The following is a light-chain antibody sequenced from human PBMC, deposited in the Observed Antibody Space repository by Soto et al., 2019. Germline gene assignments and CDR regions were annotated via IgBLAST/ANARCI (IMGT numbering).Light chain of an antibody. J-gene: IGKJ1*01. CDR3: QQYNRYWT. V-gene: IGKV1-5*03. Sequence: DIQMTQSPSTLSASVGDRVTITCRASQSISTWLAWYQHKPGKAPKLLIYKASSLESGVPPRFSGSGSGTEFTLTISSLQPDDFATYYCQQYNRYWTFGQGTKVEIK. CDR2: KAS. CDR1: QSISTW.